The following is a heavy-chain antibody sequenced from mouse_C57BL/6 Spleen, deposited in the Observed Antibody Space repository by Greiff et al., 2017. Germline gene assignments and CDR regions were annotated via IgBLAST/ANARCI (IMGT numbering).Heavy chain of an antibody. D-gene: IGHD2-4*01. CDR2: INPNYGTT. Sequence: EVQLQQSGPELVKPGASVKIPCKASGYTFTDYNMDWVKQSHGKSLEWIGDINPNYGTTSYNQKFKGKATLTVDQSSSTAYMQLNSLTSEDSAVYYCARSDDYDGYWGQGTTLTVSS. J-gene: IGHJ2*01. CDR1: GYTFTDYN. V-gene: IGHV1-39*01. CDR3: ARSDDYDGY.